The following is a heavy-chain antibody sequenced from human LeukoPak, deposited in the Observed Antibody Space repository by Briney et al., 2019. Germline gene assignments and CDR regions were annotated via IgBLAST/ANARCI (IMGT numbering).Heavy chain of an antibody. Sequence: GGSLRLSCAASGLIFSNAWMSWVRQAPGKGLEWVGRIKSKIDGGATDYAAPVQGRFTVSRDDSKNTLYLQINSLKVEDTAVYYCADFVDCWGQGTLVTVSS. V-gene: IGHV3-15*01. CDR1: GLIFSNAW. CDR2: IKSKIDGGAT. J-gene: IGHJ4*02. CDR3: ADFVDC.